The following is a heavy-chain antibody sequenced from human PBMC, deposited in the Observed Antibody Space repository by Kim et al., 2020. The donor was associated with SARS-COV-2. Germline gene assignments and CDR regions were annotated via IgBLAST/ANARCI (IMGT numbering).Heavy chain of an antibody. D-gene: IGHD6-13*01. CDR2: ISSSSSYI. CDR1: GFTFSSYS. J-gene: IGHJ4*02. V-gene: IGHV3-21*01. Sequence: GGSLRLSCAASGFTFSSYSMNWVRQAPGKGLEWVSSISSSSSYIYYADSVKGRFTISRDNAKNSLYLQMNSLRAEDTAVYYCARNFGDSSSWPMGYFDYWGQGTLVTVSS. CDR3: ARNFGDSSSWPMGYFDY.